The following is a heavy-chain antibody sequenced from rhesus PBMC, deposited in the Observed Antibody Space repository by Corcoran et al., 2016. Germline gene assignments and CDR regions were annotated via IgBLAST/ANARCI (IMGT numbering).Heavy chain of an antibody. CDR1: SSTGRGDG. J-gene: IGHJ5-1*01. Sequence: EVQLGEDGGGLGQPGGHVRRTRPARSSTGRGDGTPWVRVAPEKGLEGVAFMSSDGTNTDYADSAEDRFTISSDMSNSMVYLQMCTRKGEGGAGYCCTRFDVWGPGVLVIVSS. CDR2: MSSDGTNT. V-gene: IGHV3-54*02. CDR3: TRFDV.